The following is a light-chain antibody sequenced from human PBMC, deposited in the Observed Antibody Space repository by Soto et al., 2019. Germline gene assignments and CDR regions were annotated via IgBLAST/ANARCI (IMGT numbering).Light chain of an antibody. V-gene: IGKV3-15*01. CDR2: DTS. CDR3: QQYNTWRSIS. J-gene: IGKJ5*01. CDR1: QSVSRK. Sequence: EILMTQSPSTLPVPPGERATLSCRASQSVSRKLAWYQHKPGQAPRLLIYDTSTRAAGIPARFTGSGSGTDFTLTISSLQYEDFAVYYCQQYNTWRSISFGQGTRLEIK.